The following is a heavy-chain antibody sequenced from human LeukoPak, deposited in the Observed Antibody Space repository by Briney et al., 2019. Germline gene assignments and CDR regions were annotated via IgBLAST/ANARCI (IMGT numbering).Heavy chain of an antibody. J-gene: IGHJ5*02. CDR1: GFTFSNYA. Sequence: PGGSLRLSCAASGFTFSNYAMTWVRQAPGEGLEWVAFISQSGGRSTDYADSVRGRFTISRDNSKDTLYLQMNSLRAEDTAVYHCARDLGCSTSSCRYNWFDPWGQGTLVTVSS. CDR2: ISQSGGRST. D-gene: IGHD2-2*01. V-gene: IGHV3-23*01. CDR3: ARDLGCSTSSCRYNWFDP.